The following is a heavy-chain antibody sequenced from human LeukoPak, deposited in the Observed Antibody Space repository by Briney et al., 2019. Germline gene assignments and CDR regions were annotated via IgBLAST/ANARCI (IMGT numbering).Heavy chain of an antibody. CDR3: AKDFMAVADY. J-gene: IGHJ4*02. V-gene: IGHV3-30*02. CDR1: GFTFSSYG. D-gene: IGHD6-19*01. Sequence: PGGSLRLSCAASGFTFSSYGMHWVRQAPGKGLEWVAFIRYDGSNKYYADSVKGRFAISRDNSKNTLYLQRNSLRAEDTAVYYCAKDFMAVADYWGQGTLVTVSS. CDR2: IRYDGSNK.